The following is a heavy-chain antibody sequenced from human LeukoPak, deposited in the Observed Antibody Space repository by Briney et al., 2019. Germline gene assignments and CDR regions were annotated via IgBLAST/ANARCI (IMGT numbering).Heavy chain of an antibody. Sequence: GGSLRLSCAASGFTFSIYWRHWVRQAPGKGLQGVANIRQNGSETYYVDAVRGRFTISRDNVKNSLYLQMNSLRVEDTAMYYCVGGLIAASGNWGQGTLVTVSS. D-gene: IGHD6-6*01. CDR2: IRQNGSET. CDR1: GFTFSIYW. CDR3: VGGLIAASGN. J-gene: IGHJ4*02. V-gene: IGHV3-7*03.